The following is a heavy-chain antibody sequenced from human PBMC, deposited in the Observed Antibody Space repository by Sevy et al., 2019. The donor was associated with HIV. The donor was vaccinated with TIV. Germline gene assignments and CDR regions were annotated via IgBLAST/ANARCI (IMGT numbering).Heavy chain of an antibody. CDR2: IYYTGST. Sequence: SETLSLTCTVSGGSISGYYWSWIRQPPGKGLEWIGYIYYTGSTNYNPSLKSRVTISLDTSKNQFSLKLSSVTAADTAGYYCAGGGFGELSSYWGQGTLVTVSS. CDR3: AGGGFGELSSY. CDR1: GGSISGYY. D-gene: IGHD3-10*01. V-gene: IGHV4-59*01. J-gene: IGHJ4*02.